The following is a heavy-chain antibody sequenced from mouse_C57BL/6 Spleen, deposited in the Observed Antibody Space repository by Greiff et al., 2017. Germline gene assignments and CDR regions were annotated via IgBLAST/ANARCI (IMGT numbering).Heavy chain of an antibody. CDR1: GFTFSDYG. J-gene: IGHJ2*01. CDR2: ISSGSSTI. D-gene: IGHD2-5*01. CDR3: ARPGYYSNYSYYFDY. Sequence: VQLKESGGGLVKPGGSLKLSCAASGFTFSDYGMHWVRQAPEKGLEWVAYISSGSSTIYYADTVKGRFTISRDNAKNTLFLQMTSLRSEDTAMYYCARPGYYSNYSYYFDYWGQGTTLTVSS. V-gene: IGHV5-17*01.